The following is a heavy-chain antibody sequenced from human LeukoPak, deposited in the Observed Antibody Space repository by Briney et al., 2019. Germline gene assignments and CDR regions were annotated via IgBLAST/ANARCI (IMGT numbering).Heavy chain of an antibody. Sequence: ASVKVSCKASGYTFTDYGISWVRQAPGQGLERMGWIGGYNGKTKYAQKFQGRVTMTRDTSTSTAYMDLRSLGSDDTAFYYCARGYGDYILGLDFWGQGTLVTVSS. CDR2: IGGYNGKT. CDR3: ARGYGDYILGLDF. CDR1: GYTFTDYG. J-gene: IGHJ4*02. D-gene: IGHD4-17*01. V-gene: IGHV1-18*01.